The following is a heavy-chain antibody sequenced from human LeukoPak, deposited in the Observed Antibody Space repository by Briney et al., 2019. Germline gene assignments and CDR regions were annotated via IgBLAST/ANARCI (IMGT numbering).Heavy chain of an antibody. CDR3: ARYFPSSGHLKPTRHYYYYMDV. Sequence: PSETLSLSCAVYGGYFSGYYWSWIRQPPGKGLEWIGEINHSGSTNYNPSLKSRVTISVDTSKNQFSLKLSSVTAADTAVYYCARYFPSSGHLKPTRHYYYYMDVWGKGTTVTVSS. CDR2: INHSGST. CDR1: GGYFSGYY. D-gene: IGHD3-3*01. V-gene: IGHV4-34*01. J-gene: IGHJ6*03.